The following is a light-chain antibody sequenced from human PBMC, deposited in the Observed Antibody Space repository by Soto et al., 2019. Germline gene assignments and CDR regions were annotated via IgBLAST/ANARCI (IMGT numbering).Light chain of an antibody. Sequence: QSALTQPPSASGSPGQSVTISCTGTSSDVGGYNYVSWYQPYPGKAPKLMIYEVSKRPSGVPDRFSGSKSGNTASLTVSGLQAEDEADYYCSSYAGSNNVFGGGTKLTVL. J-gene: IGLJ2*01. V-gene: IGLV2-8*01. CDR1: SSDVGGYNY. CDR2: EVS. CDR3: SSYAGSNNV.